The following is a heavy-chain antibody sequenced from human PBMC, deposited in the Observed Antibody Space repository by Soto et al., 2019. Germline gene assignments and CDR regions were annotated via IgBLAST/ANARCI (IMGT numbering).Heavy chain of an antibody. D-gene: IGHD1-26*01. CDR1: GYSFTYDG. CDR2: ISPYNGNT. V-gene: IGHV1-18*01. Sequence: QVHLVQSGVEVKETGASVKVSCKASGYSFTYDGITWVRQAPGQGLEWVGWISPYNGNTNYAQKFQDRVTMTTDTSTDTAYMELRSLRSDDTAVYFCARDLAVVVGARKWFDSWGQGTLVTVSS. CDR3: ARDLAVVVGARKWFDS. J-gene: IGHJ5*01.